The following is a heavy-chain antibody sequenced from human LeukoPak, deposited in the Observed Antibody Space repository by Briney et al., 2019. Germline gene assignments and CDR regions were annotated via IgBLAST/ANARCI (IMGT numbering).Heavy chain of an antibody. CDR3: ARRCPPYSGSYYTVNWFDP. J-gene: IGHJ5*02. CDR2: IKQDGSEK. CDR1: GFTFSSYW. Sequence: GGSLTLSCAASGFTFSSYWMSWVRQAPGKGLEWVANIKQDGSEKYYVDSVKGRFTISRDNAKNSLYMQMNSLRAEDTAVYYCARRCPPYSGSYYTVNWFDPWGQGTLVTVSS. V-gene: IGHV3-7*01. D-gene: IGHD1-26*01.